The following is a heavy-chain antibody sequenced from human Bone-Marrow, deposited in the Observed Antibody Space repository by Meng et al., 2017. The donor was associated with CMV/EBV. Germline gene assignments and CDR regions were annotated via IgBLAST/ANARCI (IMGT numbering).Heavy chain of an antibody. CDR3: ARLIWYSSSWFNFDY. V-gene: IGHV5-51*01. Sequence: KVSCKGSGYRFTSYWIGWVRQMPGKGLEWMGIIYPGDSDTRYSPSFQGQVTISADKSISTAYLQWSSLKASDTAMYYCARLIWYSSSWFNFDYWGQGTLATVSS. D-gene: IGHD6-13*01. CDR1: GYRFTSYW. CDR2: IYPGDSDT. J-gene: IGHJ4*02.